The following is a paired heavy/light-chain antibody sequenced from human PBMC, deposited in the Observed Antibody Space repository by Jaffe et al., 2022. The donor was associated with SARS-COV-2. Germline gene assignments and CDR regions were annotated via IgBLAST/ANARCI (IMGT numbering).Heavy chain of an antibody. D-gene: IGHD6-13*01. Sequence: QVQLVQSGSELKKPGASVKVSCKASGYIFTTYAMNWVRQAPGQGLEWMGWINTNTGNPRFAQGFTGRFVFSLDTSVSTAYLHISSLKAEDTAVYYCARGGGNGYSSSWYFIDYWGQGTLVSVSS. CDR1: GYIFTTYA. CDR2: INTNTGNP. J-gene: IGHJ4*02. V-gene: IGHV7-4-1*02. CDR3: ARGGGNGYSSSWYFIDY.
Light chain of an antibody. CDR1: SSDVGGYNY. V-gene: IGLV2-11*01. Sequence: QSALTQPRSVSGSPGQSVTISCTGTSSDVGGYNYVSWYQQHPGKAPKFIIYDVTKRPSGVPDRFSGSKSGNTASLTISGLQAEDEADYYCCSYTGIQSVVFGGGTKLTVL. CDR2: DVT. J-gene: IGLJ2*01. CDR3: CSYTGIQSVV.